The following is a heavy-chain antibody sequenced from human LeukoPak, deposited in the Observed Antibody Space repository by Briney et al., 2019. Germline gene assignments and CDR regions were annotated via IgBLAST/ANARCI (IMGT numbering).Heavy chain of an antibody. CDR2: INWNGGST. J-gene: IGHJ4*02. D-gene: IGHD3-22*01. CDR1: GFTFDDYG. Sequence: GGSLRLSCAASGFTFDDYGMSWVRQAPGKGLEWVSGINWNGGSTGYADSVKGRFAISRDNAKNSLYLHMNSLRAEDTALYYCAREPYYDSSGYSPDYWGQGTLVTVSS. V-gene: IGHV3-20*04. CDR3: AREPYYDSSGYSPDY.